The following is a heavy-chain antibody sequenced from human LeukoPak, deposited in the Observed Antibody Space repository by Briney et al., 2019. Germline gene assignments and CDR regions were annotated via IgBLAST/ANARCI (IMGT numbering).Heavy chain of an antibody. J-gene: IGHJ4*02. CDR2: IYHSGST. CDR1: GYSISSGYY. V-gene: IGHV4-38-2*02. Sequence: SENLSLTCTVSGYSISSGYYWGWIRQPPGKGLEWIGSIYHSGSTYYNPSLKSRVTISVDTSKNQFSLKLSSVTAADTAVYYCARVKGGSVSYPDYWGQGTLVTVSS. CDR3: ARVKGGSVSYPDY. D-gene: IGHD3-10*01.